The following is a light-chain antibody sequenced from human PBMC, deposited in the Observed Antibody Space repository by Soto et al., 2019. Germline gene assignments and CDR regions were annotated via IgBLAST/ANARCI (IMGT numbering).Light chain of an antibody. CDR2: GGF. CDR1: QSIRTS. J-gene: IGKJ2*01. V-gene: IGKV1-39*01. Sequence: DIQMTQSPSSLSASVGDRVTITCRASQSIRTSLDWYQQKPGKAPKLLIYGGFSLQSGTPSRFSGSGSGTDFTLTTSSLQPEDFAVYYCQQSYSTPPTFGQGTKVEIK. CDR3: QQSYSTPPT.